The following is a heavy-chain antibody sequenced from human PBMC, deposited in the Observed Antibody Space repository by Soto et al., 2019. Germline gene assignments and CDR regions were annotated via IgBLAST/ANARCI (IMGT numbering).Heavy chain of an antibody. J-gene: IGHJ4*02. CDR1: GFTFSSYA. CDR3: ARTVDYYGSGSYPVDY. V-gene: IGHV3-30-3*01. CDR2: ISYDGSNK. Sequence: GGSLRLSCAASGFTFSSYAMHWVRQAPGKGLEWVAVISYDGSNKYYADSVKGRFTISRDNSKNTLYLQMNSLRAEDTAVYYCARTVDYYGSGSYPVDYWGQGTLVTVSS. D-gene: IGHD3-10*01.